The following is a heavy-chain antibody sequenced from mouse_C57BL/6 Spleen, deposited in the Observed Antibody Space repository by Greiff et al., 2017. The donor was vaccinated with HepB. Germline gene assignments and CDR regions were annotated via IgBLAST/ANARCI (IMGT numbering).Heavy chain of an antibody. Sequence: QVQLKQSGAELVKPGASVKISCKASGYAFSSYWMNWVKQRPGKGLEWIGQIYPGDGDTNYNGKFKGKATLTADKSSSTAYMQLSSLTSEDSAVYFCAREGYSTCSDYWGQGTTLTVSS. V-gene: IGHV1-80*01. CDR3: AREGYSTCSDY. D-gene: IGHD2-5*01. J-gene: IGHJ2*01. CDR1: GYAFSSYW. CDR2: IYPGDGDT.